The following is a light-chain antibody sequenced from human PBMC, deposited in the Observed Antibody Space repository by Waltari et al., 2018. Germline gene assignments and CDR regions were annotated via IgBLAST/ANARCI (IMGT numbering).Light chain of an antibody. CDR2: DVS. CDR3: SSQSSNNVVL. CDR1: SSDVGSYNS. V-gene: IGLV2-14*03. J-gene: IGLJ2*01. Sequence: QSALTQPASVSGSPGQSITISCTGTSSDVGSYNSVSWYQDHPGQGPKVMIYDVSNRPSGVCDRLSGSKSGNTASLTISGLQAEDEADYYCSSQSSNNVVLFGGGTKLTVL.